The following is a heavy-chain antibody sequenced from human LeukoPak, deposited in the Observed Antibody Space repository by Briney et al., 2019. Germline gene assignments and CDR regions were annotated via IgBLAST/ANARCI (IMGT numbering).Heavy chain of an antibody. CDR3: ARGYYDSSGYCDY. CDR2: ISSSSSYI. J-gene: IGHJ4*02. Sequence: GGSLRLSCAASGFTFSSYSMNWVRQAPGKGLEWVSSISSSSSYIYYADSVKGRFNISRDNAKNSLYLQMNSLRAEDTAVYYCARGYYDSSGYCDYWGQGTLVTVSS. V-gene: IGHV3-21*01. D-gene: IGHD3-22*01. CDR1: GFTFSSYS.